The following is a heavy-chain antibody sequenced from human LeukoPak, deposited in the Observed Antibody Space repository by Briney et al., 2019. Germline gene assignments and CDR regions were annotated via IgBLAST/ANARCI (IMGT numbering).Heavy chain of an antibody. CDR2: INSDGSWT. Sequence: GGSLSLSCAAPGNSGMHWVGQVQGKGLVWVSHINSDGSWTSYADSVKGRFTISKDNAKNTVYLQMNSLRAEDTAVYYCVSFYETYWGRGTLVTVSS. V-gene: IGHV3-74*01. CDR3: VSFYETY. CDR1: GNSG. D-gene: IGHD2/OR15-2a*01. J-gene: IGHJ4*02.